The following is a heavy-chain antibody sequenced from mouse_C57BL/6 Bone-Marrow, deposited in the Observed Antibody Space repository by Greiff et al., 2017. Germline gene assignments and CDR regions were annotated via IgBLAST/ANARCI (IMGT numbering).Heavy chain of an antibody. Sequence: VKLQESGAELARPGASVKLSCKASGYTFTSYGISWVKQRTGQGLEWIGEIYPRSGNTYYNEKFKGKATLTADKSSSTAYMELRSLTSEDSAVYFCARRGGYYSNWFAYWGQGTLVTVSA. CDR3: ARRGGYYSNWFAY. CDR1: GYTFTSYG. D-gene: IGHD2-5*01. J-gene: IGHJ3*01. CDR2: IYPRSGNT. V-gene: IGHV1-81*01.